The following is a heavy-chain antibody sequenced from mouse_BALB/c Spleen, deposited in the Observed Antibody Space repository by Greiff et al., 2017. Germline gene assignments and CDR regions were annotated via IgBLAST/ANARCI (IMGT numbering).Heavy chain of an antibody. J-gene: IGHJ4*01. CDR2: INPSNGRT. CDR3: ARDYYYGSRMAMDY. CDR1: GYTFTSYW. V-gene: IGHV1S81*02. Sequence: QVQLQQPGAELVKPGASVKLSCKASGYTFTSYWMHWVQQRPGQGLEWIGEINPSNGRTNYNEKFKSKATLTVDKSSSTAYMQLSSLTSEDSAVYYCARDYYYGSRMAMDYWGQGTSVTVSS. D-gene: IGHD1-1*01.